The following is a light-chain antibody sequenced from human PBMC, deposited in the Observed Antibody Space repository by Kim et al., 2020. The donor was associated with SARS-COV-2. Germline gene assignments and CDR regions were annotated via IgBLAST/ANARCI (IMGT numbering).Light chain of an antibody. V-gene: IGKV3-15*01. CDR1: QPIRTH. CDR3: LQYENWWT. Sequence: SVSLGERATVSCRASQPIRTHLAWYQQKPGQAPRLLIYGASSRATGVPARISGSGSGTEFTLTISSLESADLAVYFCLQYENWWTFGQGTKVDIK. CDR2: GAS. J-gene: IGKJ1*01.